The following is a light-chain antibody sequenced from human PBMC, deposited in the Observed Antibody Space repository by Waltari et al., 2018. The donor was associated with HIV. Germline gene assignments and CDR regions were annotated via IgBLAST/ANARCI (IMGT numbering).Light chain of an antibody. CDR3: SSYTSSSTL. Sequence: QSALTQPASVSGSPGQSITISCTGTSSDVGGYNYVSWYQQHPGKAPNLMIYEVSKRPSGVSNRFSGSKAGNTASLTISGLQAEDEADYYCSSYTSSSTLFGGGTKLTVL. J-gene: IGLJ2*01. CDR1: SSDVGGYNY. V-gene: IGLV2-14*01. CDR2: EVS.